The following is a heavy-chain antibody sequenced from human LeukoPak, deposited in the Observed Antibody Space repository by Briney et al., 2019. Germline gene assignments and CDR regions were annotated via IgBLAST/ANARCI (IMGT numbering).Heavy chain of an antibody. CDR2: INWNGGST. V-gene: IGHV3-20*04. CDR3: ARDFGQPETRSYYFDY. J-gene: IGHJ4*02. Sequence: SGGSLRLSCAASGFTFDDYGMSWVRQAPGKGLEWVSGINWNGGSTGYADSVKGRFTTSRDNAKNSLYLQMNSLRAEDTALYYCARDFGQPETRSYYFDYWGQGTLVTVSS. D-gene: IGHD1-14*01. CDR1: GFTFDDYG.